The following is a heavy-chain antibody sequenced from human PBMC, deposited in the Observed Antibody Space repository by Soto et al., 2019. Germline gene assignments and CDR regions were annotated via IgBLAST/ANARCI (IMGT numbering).Heavy chain of an antibody. CDR3: ARDDLFVDNGLDH. CDR1: GFSFSAHG. J-gene: IGHJ4*02. CDR2: INDGSEE. V-gene: IGHV3-33*01. Sequence: HVQLVEAGGGVVRPGTSLRLSCAATGFSFSAHGMHGVRQAPGKGLEWLAVINDGSEEGYADSVRGRFTIFRDNARNILYLQMDNLRAEDSALYYCARDDLFVDNGLDHWGQGTLVTVSS. D-gene: IGHD1-1*01.